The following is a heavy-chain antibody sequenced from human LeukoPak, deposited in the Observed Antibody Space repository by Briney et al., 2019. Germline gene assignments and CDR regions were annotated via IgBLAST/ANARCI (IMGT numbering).Heavy chain of an antibody. CDR1: GGTFSSYA. CDR3: AREGSYDSSGYNPNFDY. CDR2: IIPIFGTA. D-gene: IGHD3-22*01. V-gene: IGHV1-69*01. J-gene: IGHJ4*02. Sequence: SVKVSCKASGGTFSSYAISWVRQAPGQGLEWMGGIIPIFGTANYAQKFQGRVTITADESTSTAYMELGSLRSEDTAVYYCAREGSYDSSGYNPNFDYWGQGTLVTVSS.